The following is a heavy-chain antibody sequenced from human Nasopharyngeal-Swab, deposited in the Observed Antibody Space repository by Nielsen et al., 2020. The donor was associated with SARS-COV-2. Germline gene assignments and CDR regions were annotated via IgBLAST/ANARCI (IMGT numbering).Heavy chain of an antibody. CDR3: ASGVAAITMIVVVIRATWFDP. D-gene: IGHD3-22*01. CDR1: GGSISSSSYY. J-gene: IGHJ5*02. V-gene: IGHV4-39*01. CDR2: IYYSGST. Sequence: SETLSLTCTVSGGSISSSSYYWGWIRQPPGNGLEWIGSIYYSGSTYYNPSLKSRVTISVDTSKNQFSLKLSSVTAADTAVYYCASGVAAITMIVVVIRATWFDPWGQGTLVTVSS.